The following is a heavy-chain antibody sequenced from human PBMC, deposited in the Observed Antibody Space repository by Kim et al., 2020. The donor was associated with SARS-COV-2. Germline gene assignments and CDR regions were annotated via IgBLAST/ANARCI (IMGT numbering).Heavy chain of an antibody. Sequence: RYSPSFQGQVTISADKSISTAYLQWSSLKASDTAMYYCARLQSVYGMDVWGQGTTVTVSS. CDR3: ARLQSVYGMDV. V-gene: IGHV5-51*01. J-gene: IGHJ6*02. D-gene: IGHD4-4*01.